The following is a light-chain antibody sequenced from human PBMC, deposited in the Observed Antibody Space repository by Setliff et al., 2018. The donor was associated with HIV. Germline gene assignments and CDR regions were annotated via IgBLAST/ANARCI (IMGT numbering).Light chain of an antibody. CDR3: CSYTSTSARV. J-gene: IGLJ1*01. Sequence: QSALAQPASVSGSPGQSITISCTGTSSDVGGYDYVSWYQLHPGKTPKLMIFEVSNRPSGVSYRFSGSKSGNTASLTISGLRPEDEGDYFCCSYTSTSARVFGTGTKVTVL. CDR2: EVS. CDR1: SSDVGGYDY. V-gene: IGLV2-14*01.